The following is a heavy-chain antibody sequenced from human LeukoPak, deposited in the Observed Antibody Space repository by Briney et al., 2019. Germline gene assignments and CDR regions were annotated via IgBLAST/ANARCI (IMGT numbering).Heavy chain of an antibody. CDR3: ARQQFWSGYPRIDY. CDR1: GFTFSSY. D-gene: IGHD3-3*02. Sequence: PGGSLRLSCAASGFTFSSYWSWIRQPPGKGLEWIGEINHSGSTNYNPSLKSRVTISVDTSKNQFSLKLSSVTAADTAVYYCARQQFWSGYPRIDYWGQGTLVTVSS. CDR2: INHSGST. J-gene: IGHJ4*02. V-gene: IGHV4-34*01.